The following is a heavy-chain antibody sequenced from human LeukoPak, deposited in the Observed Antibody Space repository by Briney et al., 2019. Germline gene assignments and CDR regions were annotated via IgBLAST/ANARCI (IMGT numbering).Heavy chain of an antibody. CDR1: GVTFSNSW. J-gene: IGHJ3*02. CDR2: IKCDGSEK. D-gene: IGHD2-2*01. V-gene: IGHV3-52*01. Sequence: PGGSLRLSCAASGVTFSNSWMPWVCQAPEQGLDRVADIKCDGSEKCYVDSVKGRLTISRDNAKNSLYLQVNSLRAEDMTVYYCVRGVGSSTSCYVRAFDIWGQGTMVTVSS. CDR3: VRGVGSSTSCYVRAFDI.